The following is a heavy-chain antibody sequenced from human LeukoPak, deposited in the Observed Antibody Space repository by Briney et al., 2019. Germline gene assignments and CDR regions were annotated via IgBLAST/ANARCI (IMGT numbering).Heavy chain of an antibody. D-gene: IGHD3-10*01. CDR1: GFILSNYW. V-gene: IGHV3-7*03. CDR2: INQDGSEK. CDR3: ARDSSMLRGPLVIYYFDF. J-gene: IGHJ4*02. Sequence: SGGSLRLSCAASGFILSNYWMGWVRRAPGKGLEWVANINQDGSEKHYVDFLKGRFTISRDNSKNTLYLQMNSLRADDTAVYYCARDSSMLRGPLVIYYFDFWGQGTLVTVSS.